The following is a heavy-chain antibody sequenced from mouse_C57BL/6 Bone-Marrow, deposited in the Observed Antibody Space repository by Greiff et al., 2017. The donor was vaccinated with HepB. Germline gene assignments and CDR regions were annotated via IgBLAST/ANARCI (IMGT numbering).Heavy chain of an antibody. V-gene: IGHV1-59*01. CDR3: ARPGSSPWYFDV. CDR2: IDPSDSYT. CDR1: GYTFTSYW. Sequence: VKLQQPGAELVRPGTSVKLSCKASGYTFTSYWMHWVKQRPGQGLEWIGVIDPSDSYTNYNQKFKGKATLTVDTSSSTAYMQLSSLTSEDSAVYYCARPGSSPWYFDVWGTGTTVTVSS. J-gene: IGHJ1*03. D-gene: IGHD1-1*01.